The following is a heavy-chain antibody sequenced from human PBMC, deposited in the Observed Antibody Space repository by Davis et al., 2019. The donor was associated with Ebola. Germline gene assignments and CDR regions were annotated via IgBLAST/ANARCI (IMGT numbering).Heavy chain of an antibody. Sequence: ASVKVSCKASGYTFTSYGISWARQAPGQGLEWMGIINPSGGSTSYAQKFQGRVTMTRDTSTSTVYMELSSLRSEDTAVYYCARVHYWFDPWGQGTLVTVSS. CDR1: GYTFTSYG. V-gene: IGHV1-46*01. J-gene: IGHJ5*02. CDR3: ARVHYWFDP. CDR2: INPSGGST.